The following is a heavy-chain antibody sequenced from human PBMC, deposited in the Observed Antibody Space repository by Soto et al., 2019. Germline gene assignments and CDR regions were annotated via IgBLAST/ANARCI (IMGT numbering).Heavy chain of an antibody. CDR1: GFTFSDHY. V-gene: IGHV3-11*01. D-gene: IGHD3-22*01. CDR2: ISGSGNSV. Sequence: QVHLVESGGGLVKPGGSLRVSCAASGFTFSDHYMTWIRQAPGKGLESVAYISGSGNSVNYAVSVKGRFTLARDNAKNSLYLQMNSLRADDTAIYYCSREPRLMDLWGQGTTVTVSS. CDR3: SREPRLMDL. J-gene: IGHJ6*02.